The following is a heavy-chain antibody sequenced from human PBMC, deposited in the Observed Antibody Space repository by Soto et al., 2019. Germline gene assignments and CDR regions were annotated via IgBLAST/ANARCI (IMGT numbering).Heavy chain of an antibody. D-gene: IGHD2-2*01. V-gene: IGHV3-11*01. CDR2: ISSSGSTI. CDR3: ARDIVVVPAASYYYYGMDV. J-gene: IGHJ6*02. Sequence: PGGSLRLSCAASGFTFSDYYMSWIRQAPGKGLEWVSYISSSGSTIYYADSVKGRFTISRDNAKNSLYLQMNSLRAEDTAVYYCARDIVVVPAASYYYYGMDVWGQGTTVTVS. CDR1: GFTFSDYY.